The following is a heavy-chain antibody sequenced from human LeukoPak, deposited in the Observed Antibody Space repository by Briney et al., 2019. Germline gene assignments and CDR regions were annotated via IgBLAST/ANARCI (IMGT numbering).Heavy chain of an antibody. D-gene: IGHD3-3*01. CDR2: ISSDGSET. CDR3: AKDFWSGYYLLSD. V-gene: IGHV3-74*03. J-gene: IGHJ4*02. CDR1: GFSFSTNY. Sequence: GGSLRLSCAASGFSFSTNYMHWVRQAPGKGLEWVSRISSDGSETTYADSVKGRFTISRDNAENTVLLQMNSLRAEDTAMYYCAKDFWSGYYLLSDWGQGTLVTVSS.